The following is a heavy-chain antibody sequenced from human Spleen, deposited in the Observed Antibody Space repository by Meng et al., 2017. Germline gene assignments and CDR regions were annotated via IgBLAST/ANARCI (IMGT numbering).Heavy chain of an antibody. CDR1: DYTFTGYG. V-gene: IGHV1-18*01. CDR3: ARGTPGRSYSDY. CDR2: LGAHDGDT. J-gene: IGHJ4*02. D-gene: IGHD3-10*01. Sequence: QVQPVQFGREVKISGASVQVSSQASDYTFTGYGVSWVRQAPGQGLEWMAWLGAHDGDTSHAPKFQGRVTVSADRPTATAYMELRSLRSDDTAVYYCARGTPGRSYSDYWGQGTLVTVSS.